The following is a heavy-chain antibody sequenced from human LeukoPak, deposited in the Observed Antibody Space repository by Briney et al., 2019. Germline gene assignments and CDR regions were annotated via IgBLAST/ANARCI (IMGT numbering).Heavy chain of an antibody. V-gene: IGHV4-59*01. CDR2: IYYSGST. CDR1: GGSISSYY. CDR3: ARETQNDAFDI. Sequence: SETLSLTCTVSGGSISSYYWSWIRQPPGKGLEWIGYIYYSGSTNYNPSLKSRVTISVETSKNQFSLKLSSVTAADTAVYYCARETQNDAFDIWGQGTMVTVSS. J-gene: IGHJ3*02.